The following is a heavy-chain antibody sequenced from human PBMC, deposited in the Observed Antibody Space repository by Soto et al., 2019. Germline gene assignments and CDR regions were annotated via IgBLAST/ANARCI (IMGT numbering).Heavy chain of an antibody. CDR3: ARALWLRCGYYYYGMDV. CDR2: INHSGST. D-gene: IGHD4-17*01. V-gene: IGHV4-34*01. CDR1: GGSFSGYY. Sequence: PSETLSLTCAVYGGSFSGYYWSWIRQPPGKGLEWIGEINHSGSTNYNASLKRRVTISVDTSKNQFSLKLSSVTAADTAVYYCARALWLRCGYYYYGMDVWGQGTKVTASS. J-gene: IGHJ6*02.